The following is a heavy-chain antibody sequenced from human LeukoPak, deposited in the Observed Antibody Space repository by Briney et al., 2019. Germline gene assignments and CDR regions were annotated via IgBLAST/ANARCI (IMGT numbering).Heavy chain of an antibody. CDR2: ISGSGGST. D-gene: IGHD2-15*01. CDR3: ARGLHYYYYGMDV. V-gene: IGHV3-23*01. J-gene: IGHJ6*02. CDR1: GFTFSSYA. Sequence: PGGSLRLSCAASGFTFSSYAMSWVRQAPGKWLEWVSAISGSGGSTYYADSVKGRFTIYRDNSKTTMYLKMNRLRAEDTAVYYCARGLHYYYYGMDVWGQGTTVTVSS.